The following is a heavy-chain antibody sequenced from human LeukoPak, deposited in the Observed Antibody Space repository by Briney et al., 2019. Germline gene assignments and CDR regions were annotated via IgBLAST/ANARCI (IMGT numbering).Heavy chain of an antibody. D-gene: IGHD3-16*01. CDR1: GFTFSDYW. Sequence: GGSLRLSCEASGFTFSDYWMGWVRQAPGKGLEWVANIIKDGRDKYYVDSVKGRFTISRDNAKNSVYLQMSSLRVEDTAVYYCTRELWPGDYWGQGILVTVSS. V-gene: IGHV3-7*01. CDR3: TRELWPGDY. CDR2: IIKDGRDK. J-gene: IGHJ4*02.